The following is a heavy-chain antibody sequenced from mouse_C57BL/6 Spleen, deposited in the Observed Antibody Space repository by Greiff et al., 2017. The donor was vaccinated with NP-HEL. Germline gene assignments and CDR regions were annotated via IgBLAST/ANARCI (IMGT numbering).Heavy chain of an antibody. CDR2: INPGSGGT. Sequence: QVQLQQYGAELVRPGTSVKVSCKASGYAFTNYLIEWVKQRPGQGLEWIGVINPGSGGTNYNEKFKGKATLTADKSSSTAYMQLSSLTSEDSAVYFCAREGDYDDPDYWGQGTTLTVSS. J-gene: IGHJ2*01. CDR3: AREGDYDDPDY. CDR1: GYAFTNYL. V-gene: IGHV1-54*01. D-gene: IGHD2-3*01.